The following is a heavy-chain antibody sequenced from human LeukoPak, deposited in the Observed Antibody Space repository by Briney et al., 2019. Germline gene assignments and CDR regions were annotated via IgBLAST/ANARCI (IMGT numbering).Heavy chain of an antibody. J-gene: IGHJ3*02. V-gene: IGHV4-59*08. CDR1: GGSISSYY. CDR3: ARNYDSSGYYYEDDAFDI. D-gene: IGHD3-22*01. Sequence: SETLSLTCTVSGGSISSYYWSWIRQPPGKGLEWIGYISYSGSPNYNPSLKSRVTMSVGTSKNQFSLKLSSVTVADTAVYYCARNYDSSGYYYEDDAFDIWGQGTMVTVSS. CDR2: ISYSGSP.